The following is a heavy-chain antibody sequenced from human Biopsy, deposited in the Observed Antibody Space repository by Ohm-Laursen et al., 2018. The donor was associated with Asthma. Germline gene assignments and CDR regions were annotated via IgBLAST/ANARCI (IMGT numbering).Heavy chain of an antibody. V-gene: IGHV4-31*03. D-gene: IGHD3-3*01. Sequence: TLSLTCTVSGDSISSGGYYWSWIRQYPGKGLEWIGYIYYSGTTYYNPSLKSRVTISVDTSKNQFSLKLTSVTAADTAVYYCARDRRVRFLEWPPAMDVWGQGTTVTVSS. CDR3: ARDRRVRFLEWPPAMDV. CDR2: IYYSGTT. J-gene: IGHJ6*02. CDR1: GDSISSGGYY.